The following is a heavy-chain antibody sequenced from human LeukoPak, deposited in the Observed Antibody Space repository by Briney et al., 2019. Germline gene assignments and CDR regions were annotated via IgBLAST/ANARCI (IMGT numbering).Heavy chain of an antibody. V-gene: IGHV1-18*01. CDR1: GYIFTNYG. Sequence: GASVKVSCKTSGYIFTNYGVSWVRQAPGQGLEWMGWINVYNGHTIYAQEFQGRVTLTTDTSTSTAHMDLRSLRSDDTAVYYCARDSDHAPDYWGQGTLVTVSS. D-gene: IGHD3-10*01. CDR2: INVYNGHT. CDR3: ARDSDHAPDY. J-gene: IGHJ4*02.